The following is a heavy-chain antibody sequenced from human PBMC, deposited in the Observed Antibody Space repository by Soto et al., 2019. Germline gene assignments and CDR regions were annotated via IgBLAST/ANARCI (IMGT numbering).Heavy chain of an antibody. J-gene: IGHJ4*02. D-gene: IGHD3-10*01. V-gene: IGHV4-59*08. CDR2: IYNSGST. Sequence: PSETQSLTSTVSGVNIRSYYWSWIRQPPGKGLEWIGFIYNSGSTNYNPSLRSRVTISVDTSKNQFSLKLRSVTAADTAVYYCASMGYHYGSGSYPLDYWGQGTLVTVSS. CDR1: GVNIRSYY. CDR3: ASMGYHYGSGSYPLDY.